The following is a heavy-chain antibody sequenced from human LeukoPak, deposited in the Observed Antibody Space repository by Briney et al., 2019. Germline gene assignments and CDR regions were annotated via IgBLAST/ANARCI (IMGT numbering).Heavy chain of an antibody. CDR3: ASTIAVAGPEYFQH. J-gene: IGHJ1*01. CDR2: IYSGGST. V-gene: IGHV3-53*01. D-gene: IGHD6-19*01. CDR1: GFTVSSNY. Sequence: GGSLRLSCAASGFTVSSNYMSWVRQAPGKGLEWVSVIYSGGSTYYADSVKGRFTISRGNSKNTLYLQMNSLRAEDTAVYYCASTIAVAGPEYFQHWGQGTVVTVSS.